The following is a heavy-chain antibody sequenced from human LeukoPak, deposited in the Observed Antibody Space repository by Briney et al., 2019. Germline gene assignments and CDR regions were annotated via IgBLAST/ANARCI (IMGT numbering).Heavy chain of an antibody. CDR1: GFTFSAYA. J-gene: IGHJ4*02. V-gene: IGHV3-30*14. CDR3: AGGYGGHYFNY. CDR2: ISYDGNIK. Sequence: PGGSLRLSCAASGFTFSAYAMHWVRQAPGKGLEWVAIISYDGNIKYQADSVKGRFTISRDNSKNTLYLQMNSLRAEDTAVYYCAGGYGGHYFNYWGQGTLVTVSS. D-gene: IGHD5-12*01.